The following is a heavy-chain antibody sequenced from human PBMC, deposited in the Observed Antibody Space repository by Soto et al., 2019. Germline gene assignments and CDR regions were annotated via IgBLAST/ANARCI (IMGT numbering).Heavy chain of an antibody. CDR2: IIPIFGTA. CDR1: GGTFSSYA. J-gene: IGHJ6*02. CDR3: ARGGAVAGTMVYYYYGMDG. Sequence: SVKVSCKASGGTFSSYAISWVRQAPGQGLEWMGGIIPIFGTANYAQKFQGRVTITADESTSTAYMELSSLRSEDTAVYYCARGGAVAGTMVYYYYGMDGWGQGTTVTVSS. V-gene: IGHV1-69*13. D-gene: IGHD6-19*01.